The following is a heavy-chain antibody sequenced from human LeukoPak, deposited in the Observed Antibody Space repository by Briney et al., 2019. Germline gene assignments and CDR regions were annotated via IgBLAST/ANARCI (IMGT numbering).Heavy chain of an antibody. Sequence: LETLSLTSTVSGGSISSSSYYWGWIRPPPGKGLEWSGSIYDSGTTNYNPSLNSPVTISVDTSKNQFSVKLSAVTAADTAVSYCARHLLLWFGELSHYFDDWGQGTLVTVSS. CDR1: GGSISSSSYY. CDR3: ARHLLLWFGELSHYFDD. V-gene: IGHV4-39*01. CDR2: IYDSGTT. J-gene: IGHJ4*02. D-gene: IGHD3-10*01.